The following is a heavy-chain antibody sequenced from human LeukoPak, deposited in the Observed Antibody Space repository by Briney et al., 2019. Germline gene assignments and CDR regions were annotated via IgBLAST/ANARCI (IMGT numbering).Heavy chain of an antibody. Sequence: SETLSLTCTVSGGSISSYYWSWIRQPAGKGLEWIGRIYTSGSTNYNPSLKSRVTMSVDTSKNQLSLKLSSVTAADTAVYYCARDRYYYDSSGVALDYWGQGTLVTVSS. CDR3: ARDRYYYDSSGVALDY. J-gene: IGHJ4*02. CDR1: GGSISSYY. CDR2: IYTSGST. D-gene: IGHD3-22*01. V-gene: IGHV4-4*07.